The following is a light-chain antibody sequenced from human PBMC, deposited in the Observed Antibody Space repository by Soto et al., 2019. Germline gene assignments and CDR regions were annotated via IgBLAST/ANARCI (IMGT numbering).Light chain of an antibody. CDR1: QSITSSY. Sequence: EIVLTQSPATLSLSPGERATLSCRASQSITSSYLAWYQQNPGQAPRLLSSGTFSRDTGIPDRFSGSGSGTDFTLTISRRESEDFAVYYWQQYGSPLWTFGQGTKVEIK. CDR2: GTF. CDR3: QQYGSPLWT. J-gene: IGKJ1*01. V-gene: IGKV3-20*01.